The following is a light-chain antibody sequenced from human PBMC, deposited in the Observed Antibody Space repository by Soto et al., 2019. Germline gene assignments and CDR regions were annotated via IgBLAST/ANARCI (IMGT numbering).Light chain of an antibody. V-gene: IGLV2-23*01. CDR2: EGT. Sequence: QSVLTRPASVSASPGQSITIPCTGTSSDVGSYNLVSWFQQHPGKVPKLLIYEGTKRPSGLSDRFSGSKPGNTASLTISGLQAEDEADYYCYSYAGENLYVFGTGTKVTVL. J-gene: IGLJ1*01. CDR3: YSYAGENLYV. CDR1: SSDVGSYNL.